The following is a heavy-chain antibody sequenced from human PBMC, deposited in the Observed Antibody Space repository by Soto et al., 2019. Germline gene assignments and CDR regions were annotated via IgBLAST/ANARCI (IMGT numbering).Heavy chain of an antibody. CDR3: ARDKFRFYGDYVGWFDP. CDR2: ISAYNGNT. J-gene: IGHJ5*02. Sequence: ASVKVSCKASGYTFTSYGISWVRQAPGQGLEWMGWISAYNGNTNYAQKLQGRVTMTTDTSTSTAYMELRSLRSDDTVVYYCARDKFRFYGDYVGWFDPWGQGTLVTVSS. CDR1: GYTFTSYG. D-gene: IGHD4-17*01. V-gene: IGHV1-18*01.